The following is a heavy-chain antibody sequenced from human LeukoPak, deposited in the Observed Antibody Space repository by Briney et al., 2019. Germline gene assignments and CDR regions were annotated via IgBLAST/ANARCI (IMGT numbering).Heavy chain of an antibody. J-gene: IGHJ4*02. CDR3: ARYGRDNWGLFDY. CDR1: GGSISGSTYY. V-gene: IGHV4-39*07. D-gene: IGHD1-1*01. CDR2: VYYTGNT. Sequence: SETLSLTCTVSGGSISGSTYYWAWIRQPPGKGLEWIGSVYYTGNTYHNPSLKSRVTISVDTSKNQFSLRLRFLTAADTAVYYCARYGRDNWGLFDYWRQGTLLTVSP.